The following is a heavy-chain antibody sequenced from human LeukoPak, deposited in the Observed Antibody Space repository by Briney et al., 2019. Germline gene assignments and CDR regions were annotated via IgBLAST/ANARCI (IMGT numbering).Heavy chain of an antibody. CDR2: IYYSGST. J-gene: IGHJ6*03. D-gene: IGHD4-23*01. V-gene: IGHV4-59*01. CDR3: ARSTVVKAAYYYYYMDV. CDR1: GGSISSYY. Sequence: PSETLSLTCTVSGGSISSYYWSWIRQPPGKGLEWIGYIYYSGSTNYNPSLKSRVTISVDTSKNQFSLKLSSVTAADTAVYYCARSTVVKAAYYYYYMDVWGKGTTVTISS.